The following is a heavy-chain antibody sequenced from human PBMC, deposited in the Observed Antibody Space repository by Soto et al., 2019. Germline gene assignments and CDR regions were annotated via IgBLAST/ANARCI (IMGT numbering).Heavy chain of an antibody. Sequence: SVKVSCKASGGTFSSYAISWVRQAPGQGLEWMGGIIPIFGTANYAQKFQGRVTITADESTSTAYMELSSLRSEDTAVYYCARAYGSGSYYRNYYYGMDVWGQGTTVTVSS. J-gene: IGHJ6*02. V-gene: IGHV1-69*13. CDR3: ARAYGSGSYYRNYYYGMDV. D-gene: IGHD3-10*01. CDR1: GGTFSSYA. CDR2: IIPIFGTA.